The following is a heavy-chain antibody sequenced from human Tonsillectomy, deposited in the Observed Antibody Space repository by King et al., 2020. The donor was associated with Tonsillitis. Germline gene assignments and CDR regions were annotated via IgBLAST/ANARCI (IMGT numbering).Heavy chain of an antibody. Sequence: VQLQQWGAGLLKPSETLSLTCAVYGGSFSGYYWSWIRQPPGKGLEWIGEINHSGSTNYNPSLKSRVTISVDTSKNQFSLKLSSVTAADTAVYYCARLLSIVVVPAASGYGMDVWGQGTTVTVSS. J-gene: IGHJ6*02. CDR1: GGSFSGYY. CDR3: ARLLSIVVVPAASGYGMDV. V-gene: IGHV4-34*01. CDR2: INHSGST. D-gene: IGHD2-2*01.